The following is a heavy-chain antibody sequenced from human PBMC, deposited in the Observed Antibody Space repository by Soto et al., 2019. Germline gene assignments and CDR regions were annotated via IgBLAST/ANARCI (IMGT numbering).Heavy chain of an antibody. Sequence: GGSLRLSCAASGFTFSSYGMHWVRQAPGKGLEWVAVISYDGSNKYYADSVKGRFTISRDNSKNTLYLQMNSLRAEDTAVYYCAKDLPPGGASYGMDVWGQGTTVTVSS. CDR1: GFTFSSYG. CDR2: ISYDGSNK. D-gene: IGHD3-10*01. V-gene: IGHV3-30*18. J-gene: IGHJ6*02. CDR3: AKDLPPGGASYGMDV.